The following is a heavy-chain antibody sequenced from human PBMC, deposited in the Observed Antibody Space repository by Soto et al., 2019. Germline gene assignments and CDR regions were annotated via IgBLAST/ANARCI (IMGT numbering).Heavy chain of an antibody. CDR1: GGSFSGYY. CDR3: ARGGVTMVRGAITKHYYYYYGMDV. D-gene: IGHD3-10*01. J-gene: IGHJ6*02. Sequence: SETLSLTCAVYGGSFSGYYWSWIRQPPGKGLEWIGEINHSGSTNYNPSIKSRVTISVDTSKNQFSLKLSSVTAADTAVYYCARGGVTMVRGAITKHYYYYYGMDVWGQGTTVTVSS. CDR2: INHSGST. V-gene: IGHV4-34*01.